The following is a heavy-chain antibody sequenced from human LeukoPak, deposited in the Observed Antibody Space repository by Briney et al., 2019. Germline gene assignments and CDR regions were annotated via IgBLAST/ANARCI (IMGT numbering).Heavy chain of an antibody. Sequence: SETLSLTCAVYVGSFSGYYWSWIRQPPGKGLEWIGEIDHSGSTIYNPSLESRATISQETSKNQFSLKLSSVTAADTAVYYCARGEGSGSYMSYFDYWGQGGLVTVSS. CDR1: VGSFSGYY. D-gene: IGHD3-10*01. J-gene: IGHJ4*02. CDR3: ARGEGSGSYMSYFDY. CDR2: IDHSGST. V-gene: IGHV4-34*01.